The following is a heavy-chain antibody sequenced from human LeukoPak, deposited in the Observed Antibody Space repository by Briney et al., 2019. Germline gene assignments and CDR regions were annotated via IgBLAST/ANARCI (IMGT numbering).Heavy chain of an antibody. CDR1: GFTFSSYW. V-gene: IGHV3-74*01. CDR3: AREPGIAVAAKTRAFDI. J-gene: IGHJ3*02. CDR2: INSDGSST. Sequence: GGSLRLSCAASGFTFSSYWMHWVRQAPGKGLVWVSRINSDGSSTSYADSVKGRFTISRDNAKNTLYLQMNSLRAEDTAVYYCAREPGIAVAAKTRAFDIWGQGTMVTVSS. D-gene: IGHD6-19*01.